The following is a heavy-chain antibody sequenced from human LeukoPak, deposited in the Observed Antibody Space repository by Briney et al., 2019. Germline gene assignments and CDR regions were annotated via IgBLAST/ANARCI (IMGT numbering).Heavy chain of an antibody. D-gene: IGHD5-24*01. J-gene: IGHJ4*02. CDR2: ISGSGGST. CDR3: ARSRDGYKRFDS. V-gene: IGHV3-23*01. Sequence: GGSLRLSCAASGFTFSSYWMNWARQAPGKGLEWVSIISGSGGSTYYADSVKGRFTISRDTSKNTLYLQMNSLRAEDTAVYFCARSRDGYKRFDSWGQGTLVTVSS. CDR1: GFTFSSYW.